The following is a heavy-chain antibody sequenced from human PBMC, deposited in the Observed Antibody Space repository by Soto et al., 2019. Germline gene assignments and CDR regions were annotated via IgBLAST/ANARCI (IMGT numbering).Heavy chain of an antibody. CDR3: ASPVGDFDPYFDY. CDR2: INAGNGNT. D-gene: IGHD4-17*01. V-gene: IGHV1-3*01. Sequence: ASVKVSCKASGYTFTSYAMHWVRQAPGQRLEWMGWINAGNGNTKYSQKFQGRVTITRDTSASTAYMELNSLRPDDTAVYHCASPVGDFDPYFDYWGPGTLVTVSS. CDR1: GYTFTSYA. J-gene: IGHJ4*02.